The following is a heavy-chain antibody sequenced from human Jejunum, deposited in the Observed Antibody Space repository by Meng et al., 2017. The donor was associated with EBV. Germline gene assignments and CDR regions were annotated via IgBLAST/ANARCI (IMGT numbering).Heavy chain of an antibody. J-gene: IGHJ5*02. CDR1: GNILSDYY. V-gene: IGHV1-69-2*01. D-gene: IGHD4/OR15-4a*01. Sequence: VQLVQSGAEVKKPGSKMKNSCKVSGNILSDYYIPWVRPAPGEGLEWMGLVDPQDDETLYAEKFQGRVTITADTSPDTAYMELSSLRSEDTAIYYCALVLRARFNYFDPWGQGTLVTVSS. CDR3: ALVLRARFNYFDP. CDR2: VDPQDDET.